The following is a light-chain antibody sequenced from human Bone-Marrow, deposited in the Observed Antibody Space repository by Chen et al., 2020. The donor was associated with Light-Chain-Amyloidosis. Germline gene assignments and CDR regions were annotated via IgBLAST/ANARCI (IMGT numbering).Light chain of an antibody. Sequence: SYELTQPPSVSVSQGQTARITCSGDDLPRKYAYWYQQKPGQAPVLVIHRDTERPLGISERFSGSSSGTTATLTISGVQAEDEADYHCQSADSSGTYEVIFGGGTKLTVL. CDR3: QSADSSGTYEVI. CDR2: RDT. CDR1: DLPRKY. J-gene: IGLJ2*01. V-gene: IGLV3-25*03.